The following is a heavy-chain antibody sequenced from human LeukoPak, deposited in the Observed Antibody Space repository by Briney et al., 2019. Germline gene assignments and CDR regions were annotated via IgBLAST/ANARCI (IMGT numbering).Heavy chain of an antibody. V-gene: IGHV1-2*02. J-gene: IGHJ5*02. CDR1: GYTFTSYY. CDR2: INPNSGGT. D-gene: IGHD2-15*01. Sequence: ASVKVSCKASGYTFTSYYMHWVRQAPGQGLEWMGWINPNSGGTNYAQKFQGRVTMTRDTSISTAYMELSRLRSDDTAVYYCARAPRLLGYCSGGSCYLTWFDPWGQGTLVTVSS. CDR3: ARAPRLLGYCSGGSCYLTWFDP.